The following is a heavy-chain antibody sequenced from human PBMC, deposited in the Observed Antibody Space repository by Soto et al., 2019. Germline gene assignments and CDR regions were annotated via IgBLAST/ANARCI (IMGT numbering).Heavy chain of an antibody. Sequence: QVQLVQSGAEVKKPGSSVKVSCKASGGTFSSYAISWVRQAPGQGLEWMGGIIPIFGTANYAQKFQGRVTITADESTRTACMELRSLRSEDTAGYYRASHGLRAARRDYYYCGMDVWGQGTRVTVSS. CDR1: GGTFSSYA. J-gene: IGHJ6*02. D-gene: IGHD6-6*01. CDR3: ASHGLRAARRDYYYCGMDV. V-gene: IGHV1-69*12. CDR2: IIPIFGTA.